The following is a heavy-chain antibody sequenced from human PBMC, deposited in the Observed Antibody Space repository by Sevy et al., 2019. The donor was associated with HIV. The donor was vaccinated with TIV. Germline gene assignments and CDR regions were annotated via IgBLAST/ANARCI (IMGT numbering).Heavy chain of an antibody. CDR2: IYSGGST. CDR3: ARDGVDTAMVTY. CDR1: GFTVSSNY. J-gene: IGHJ4*02. Sequence: GGSLRLSCAASGFTVSSNYMSWVRQAPGKGLEWVSVIYSGGSTYYADSVKGRFTISRDNSKNTLYLQMNSLRAEDTAAYYCARDGVDTAMVTYWGQGTLVTVSS. V-gene: IGHV3-53*01. D-gene: IGHD5-18*01.